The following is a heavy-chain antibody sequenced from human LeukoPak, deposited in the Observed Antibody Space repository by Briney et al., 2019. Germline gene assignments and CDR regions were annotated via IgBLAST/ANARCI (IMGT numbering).Heavy chain of an antibody. Sequence: GGSLRLSCTASGFTFGDYAMSWVCQAPGKGLEWVGFIRSKAYGGTTEYAASVKGRFTISRDDSKSIAYLQMNSLKTEDTAVYYCTRDGKYCSSTSCYGRYYYYYGMDVWGQGTTVTVSS. CDR3: TRDGKYCSSTSCYGRYYYYYGMDV. D-gene: IGHD2-2*01. V-gene: IGHV3-49*04. CDR2: IRSKAYGGTT. CDR1: GFTFGDYA. J-gene: IGHJ6*02.